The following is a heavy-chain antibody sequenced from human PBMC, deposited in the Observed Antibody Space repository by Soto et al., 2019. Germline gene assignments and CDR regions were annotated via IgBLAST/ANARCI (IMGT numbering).Heavy chain of an antibody. V-gene: IGHV4-39*01. J-gene: IGHJ6*02. Sequence: SETLSLTCTVSGVSISRSRYYWGWIRQPPGKGLEWIGSIFYSGTTYYNPSLLSRVTISVDTSKNEFSLRLSSVTAADTAVYYCARLNGYCVSTNCHGYYGMDVWGQGTTVTVSS. CDR2: IFYSGTT. CDR1: GVSISRSRYY. CDR3: ARLNGYCVSTNCHGYYGMDV. D-gene: IGHD2-2*03.